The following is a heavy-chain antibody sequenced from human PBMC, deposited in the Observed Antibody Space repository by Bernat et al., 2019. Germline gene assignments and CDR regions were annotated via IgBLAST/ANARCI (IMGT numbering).Heavy chain of an antibody. CDR1: GGTFSSYA. V-gene: IGHV1-69*01. D-gene: IGHD5-12*01. J-gene: IGHJ4*02. Sequence: QVQLVQSGAEVKKPGSSVKVSCKASGGTFSSYAISWVRQAPGQGLEWMGGIIPIFGTANYAQKFQGRVTITADESTSTANMELSSLRSEDTAVYYCARGRGYSGYFPLNYFDYWGQGTLVTVSS. CDR2: IIPIFGTA. CDR3: ARGRGYSGYFPLNYFDY.